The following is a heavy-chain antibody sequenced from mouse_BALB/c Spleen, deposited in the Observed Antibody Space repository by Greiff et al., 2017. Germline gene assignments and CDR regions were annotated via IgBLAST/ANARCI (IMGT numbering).Heavy chain of an antibody. D-gene: IGHD2-3*01. V-gene: IGHV1-4*02. J-gene: IGHJ1*01. CDR1: GYTFTSYT. CDR2: INPSSGYT. Sequence: VQLQQSAAELARPGASVKMSCKASGYTFTSYTMHWVKQRPGQGLEWIGYINPSSGYTEYNQKFKDKTTLTVDKSSSTAYMQLSSLTSEDSAVYYCARRDDGYSWYFDVWGAGTTGTVSS. CDR3: ARRDDGYSWYFDV.